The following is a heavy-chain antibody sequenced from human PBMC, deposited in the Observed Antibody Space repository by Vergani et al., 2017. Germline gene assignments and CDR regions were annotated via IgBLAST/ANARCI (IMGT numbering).Heavy chain of an antibody. J-gene: IGHJ4*02. V-gene: IGHV3-53*04. CDR3: ARGYPGDY. CDR2: IYSGGST. D-gene: IGHD1-1*01. CDR1: GFTFSSYA. Sequence: EVQLLESGGGLVQPGGSLRLSCAASGFTFSSYAMSWVRQAPGKGLEWVSVIYSGGSTYYADSVKGRFTISRHNSKNTLYLQMNSLSAEDTAVYYCARGYPGDYWGQGTLVTVSS.